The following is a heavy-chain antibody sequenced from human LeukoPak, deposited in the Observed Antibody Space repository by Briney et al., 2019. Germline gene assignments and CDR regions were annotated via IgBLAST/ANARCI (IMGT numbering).Heavy chain of an antibody. Sequence: HPGGSLRLSCAASGFTFSSYAMSWVRQAPGKGLEWASAISGSGGSTYYADSVKGRFTISRDNAKNSLYLQMNSLRTEDTAVYYCARDVGGSLDYWGQGTLVAVSS. CDR2: ISGSGGST. V-gene: IGHV3-23*01. J-gene: IGHJ4*02. CDR3: ARDVGGSLDY. D-gene: IGHD2-15*01. CDR1: GFTFSSYA.